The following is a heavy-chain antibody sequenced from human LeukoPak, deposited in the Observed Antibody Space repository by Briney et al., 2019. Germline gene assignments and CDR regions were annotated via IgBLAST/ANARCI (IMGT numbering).Heavy chain of an antibody. V-gene: IGHV3-9*01. CDR1: GFTFDDYD. CDR3: EKDMHGCNSVRLD. CDR2: ISWNSGSI. J-gene: IGHJ4*02. Sequence: GSSLRLSCTASGFTFDDYDMHWVRQAPGKGLEWVSCISWNSGSIGYAHSVKGRFTIYRDNAKNPLYLQMNSLRAEDPALYYCEKDMHGCNSVRLDWGQGTLVTVSS. D-gene: IGHD4-23*01.